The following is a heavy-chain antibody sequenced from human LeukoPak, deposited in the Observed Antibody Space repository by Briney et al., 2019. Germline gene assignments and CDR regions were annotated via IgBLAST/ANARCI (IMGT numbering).Heavy chain of an antibody. V-gene: IGHV3-23*01. Sequence: GGSLRLSCAASGFTFSSYAMSWVRQAPGKGLEWVSAISGSGGSTYYADSVKGRFTISRDNSKNTLYLQMNSLRAEDTAVYYCATSVGGRGSEEIDYWGQGTLVTVSS. CDR3: ATSVGGRGSEEIDY. D-gene: IGHD3-16*01. J-gene: IGHJ4*02. CDR1: GFTFSSYA. CDR2: ISGSGGST.